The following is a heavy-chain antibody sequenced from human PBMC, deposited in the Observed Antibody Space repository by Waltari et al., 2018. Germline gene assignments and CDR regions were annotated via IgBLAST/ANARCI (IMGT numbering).Heavy chain of an antibody. D-gene: IGHD4-17*01. CDR3: ARSVTTGSGYMDV. CDR1: GFIFPSSG. Sequence: QVQLVESGGGVVQPGRSLRLSCSASGFIFPSSGMPWVRQATGKGLEWLAVIWDDRSLKYYTDSVNGRFTISRDNSENTLYLQMSGLRPEDTAVYYCARSVTTGSGYMDVWGKGTTVTVSS. V-gene: IGHV3-33*01. J-gene: IGHJ6*03. CDR2: IWDDRSLK.